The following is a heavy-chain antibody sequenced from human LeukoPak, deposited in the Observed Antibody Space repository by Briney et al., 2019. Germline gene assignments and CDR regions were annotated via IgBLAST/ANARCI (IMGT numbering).Heavy chain of an antibody. CDR2: INHSGST. D-gene: IGHD2-15*01. Sequence: ASETLSLTCAVYGGSFSGYYWSWIRQPPGKGLEWIGEINHSGSTNYNPSLKSRVTISVDTSKNQFSLKLSSVTAADTAVYYCARRRRYCSGGSCHSASYYYGMDVWGQGTTVTVSS. CDR1: GGSFSGYY. CDR3: ARRRRYCSGGSCHSASYYYGMDV. V-gene: IGHV4-34*01. J-gene: IGHJ6*02.